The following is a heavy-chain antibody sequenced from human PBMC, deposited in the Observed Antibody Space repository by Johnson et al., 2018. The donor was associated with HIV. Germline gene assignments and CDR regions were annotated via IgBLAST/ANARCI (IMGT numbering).Heavy chain of an antibody. D-gene: IGHD5-12*01. Sequence: VQLVESGGRLVKPGGSLRLSCAASGFTFSDYYMSWIRPAPGKGLEWVSGISWNSGSIGYADSVKGRLSISRDNAKNSLYLQMNSLRAEDTAVYYCARGGYSGYDPAGPNAFDIWGQGTMVTVSS. J-gene: IGHJ3*02. CDR2: ISWNSGSI. CDR3: ARGGYSGYDPAGPNAFDI. V-gene: IGHV3-11*04. CDR1: GFTFSDYY.